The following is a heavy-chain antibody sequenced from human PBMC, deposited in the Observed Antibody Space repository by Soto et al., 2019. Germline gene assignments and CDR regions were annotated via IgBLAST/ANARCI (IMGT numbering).Heavy chain of an antibody. CDR2: VGHSGVST. CDR1: GFTFSSFA. V-gene: IGHV3-23*01. J-gene: IGHJ4*02. D-gene: IGHD5-18*01. Sequence: EVLLLGSRGGLVQPGGSLRLSCAASGFTFSSFAMSWVRQVPGKGLEWVSTVGHSGVSTYYAESVKGRFIISRDNSKNTLSLQMNSVRAGDTAVYYCAKDRDSYGPLYYFDSWGQGALVTVSS. CDR3: AKDRDSYGPLYYFDS.